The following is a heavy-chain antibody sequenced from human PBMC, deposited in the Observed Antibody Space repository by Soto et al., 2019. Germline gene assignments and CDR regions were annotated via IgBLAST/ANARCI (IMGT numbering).Heavy chain of an antibody. V-gene: IGHV3-15*07. D-gene: IGHD6-19*01. CDR2: IKSKTDGGTT. CDR1: GFTFSNAW. J-gene: IGHJ4*02. CDR3: TTVASDVAGTFGASIFTDY. Sequence: GGSLRLSCAASGFTFSNAWMNWVRQAPGKGLEWVGRIKSKTDGGTTDYAAPVKGRFTISRDDSKNTLYLQMNSLKTEDTAVYYCTTVASDVAGTFGASIFTDYCGQGTLLTV.